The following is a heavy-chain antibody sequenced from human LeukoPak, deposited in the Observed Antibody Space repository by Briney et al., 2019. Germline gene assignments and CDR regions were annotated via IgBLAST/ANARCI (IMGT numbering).Heavy chain of an antibody. V-gene: IGHV4-59*01. D-gene: IGHD3-22*01. CDR1: GGSISSYY. CDR2: IYYSGST. J-gene: IGHJ4*02. CDR3: ARGRYYYDSSGYMYYFDY. Sequence: PSETLSLTCTVSGGSISSYYRSWIRQPPGKGLEWIGYIYYSGSTNYNPSLKSRVTISVDTSKNQFSLKLSSVTAADTAVYYCARGRYYYDSSGYMYYFDYWGQGTLVTVSS.